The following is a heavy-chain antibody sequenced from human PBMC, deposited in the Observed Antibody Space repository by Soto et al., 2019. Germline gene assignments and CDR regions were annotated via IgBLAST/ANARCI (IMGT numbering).Heavy chain of an antibody. CDR2: IYWDDDK. J-gene: IGHJ4*02. CDR3: AHRVLRTVFGLVTTTAIYFDF. D-gene: IGHD3-3*01. Sequence: QITLNESGPTVVRPTETLTLTCRFSGFSLTTSGVGVGWIRQSPGKAPEWLALIYWDDDKRYSASLKSRLTITKDTSKNQVVLTVSDLDPTDTATYYCAHRVLRTVFGLVTTTAIYFDFWGKGTSVAVSS. V-gene: IGHV2-5*02. CDR1: GFSLTTSGVG.